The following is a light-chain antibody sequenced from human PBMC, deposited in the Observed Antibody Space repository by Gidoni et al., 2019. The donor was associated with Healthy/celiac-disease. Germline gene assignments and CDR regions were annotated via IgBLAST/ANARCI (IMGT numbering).Light chain of an antibody. J-gene: IGKJ4*01. V-gene: IGKV3-11*01. CDR1: PSVSSY. CDR2: DAS. Sequence: EIVLTQSPATLSLSPGERATLSCRASPSVSSYLAWYQQKPGQAPRLLIYDASNRATGITARFSGSGSGTDFTLTISSLEPEDFAVYYCQQRSNWPRLTFGGGTKVEIK. CDR3: QQRSNWPRLT.